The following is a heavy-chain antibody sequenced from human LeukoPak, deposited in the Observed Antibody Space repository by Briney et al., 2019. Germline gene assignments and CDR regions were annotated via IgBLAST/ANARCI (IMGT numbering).Heavy chain of an antibody. J-gene: IGHJ6*03. CDR3: ARDLGSSSSWYYPYYYMDV. Sequence: ASVKVSCKASGYTFTGYYMHWVRQAPGQGLEWMGCINPNSGGTNYAQKFQGRVTMTRDTSISTAYMELSRLRSDDTAVYYCARDLGSSSSWYYPYYYMDVWGKGTTVTVSS. V-gene: IGHV1-2*02. CDR2: INPNSGGT. D-gene: IGHD6-13*01. CDR1: GYTFTGYY.